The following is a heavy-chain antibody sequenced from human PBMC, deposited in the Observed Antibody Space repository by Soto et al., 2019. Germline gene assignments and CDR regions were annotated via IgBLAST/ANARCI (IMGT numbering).Heavy chain of an antibody. V-gene: IGHV4-34*01. D-gene: IGHD3-22*01. J-gene: IGHJ1*01. CDR1: GGSFSGYY. CDR2: INHSGST. Sequence: SETLSLTCAVYGGSFSGYYWSWIRQPPGKGLEWIGEINHSGSTNYNPSLKSRVTISVDTSKNQFSLKLSSVTAADTAVYYCARGLVFRIGYYHAEYFQHWGQGTLGTVSS. CDR3: ARGLVFRIGYYHAEYFQH.